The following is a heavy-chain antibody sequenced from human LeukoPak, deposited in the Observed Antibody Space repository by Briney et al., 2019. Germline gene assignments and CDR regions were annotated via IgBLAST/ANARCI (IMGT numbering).Heavy chain of an antibody. D-gene: IGHD6-13*01. Sequence: GGSLRLSCAASGFTFSSYSMNWVRQAPGKGLEWVSYISSSSTIYYADSVKGRFTISRDNAKNSLYLQMNSLRAEDTAVYYCARDRAAAPFDYWGQGTLVTVSS. CDR2: ISSSSTI. V-gene: IGHV3-48*01. CDR3: ARDRAAAPFDY. J-gene: IGHJ4*02. CDR1: GFTFSSYS.